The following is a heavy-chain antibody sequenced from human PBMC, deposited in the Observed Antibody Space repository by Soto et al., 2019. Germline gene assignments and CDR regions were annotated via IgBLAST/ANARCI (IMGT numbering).Heavy chain of an antibody. CDR2: INPNSGGT. CDR3: ARAYGGQYNWFDP. CDR1: GYTFTGYY. V-gene: IGHV1-2*04. J-gene: IGHJ5*02. Sequence: ASVKVSCKASGYTFTGYYMHWVRQAPGQGLEWMGWINPNSGGTNYAQKFQGWVTMTRDTSISTAYMELSRLRSDDTAVYYCARAYGGQYNWFDPWGQGTLVIVPQ. D-gene: IGHD4-17*01.